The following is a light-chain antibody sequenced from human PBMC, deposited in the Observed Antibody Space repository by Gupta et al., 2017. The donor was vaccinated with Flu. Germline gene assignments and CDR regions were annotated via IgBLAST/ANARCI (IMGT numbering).Light chain of an antibody. V-gene: IGKV1-5*03. CDR1: QTIDSW. CDR2: KAS. Sequence: GDRVTITCRASQTIDSWLAWYQKKPGRAPKSLIYKASSLETGVPSRFSGSGSGTKFSLTISSLQPDDFATYYCQQYRSSPWTFGQGTKVEIK. CDR3: QQYRSSPWT. J-gene: IGKJ1*01.